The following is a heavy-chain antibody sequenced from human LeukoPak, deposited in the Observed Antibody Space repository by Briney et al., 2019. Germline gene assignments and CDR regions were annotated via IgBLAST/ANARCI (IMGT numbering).Heavy chain of an antibody. V-gene: IGHV3-7*01. CDR3: ARDSAGNDY. D-gene: IGHD6-13*01. CDR1: GFTFSTYS. CDR2: IKQDGSEK. Sequence: PGGSLRLSCAASGFTFSTYSMNWVRLAPGKGLEWVANIKQDGSEKYYVDSVKGRFTISRDNAKNSLYLQMNGLRAEDTAMYYCARDSAGNDYWGQGTLVTVSS. J-gene: IGHJ4*02.